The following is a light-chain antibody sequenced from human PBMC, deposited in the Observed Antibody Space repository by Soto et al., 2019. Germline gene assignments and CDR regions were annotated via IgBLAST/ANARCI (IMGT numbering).Light chain of an antibody. V-gene: IGLV1-40*01. CDR3: QSYDSSLSGSEV. CDR2: GNS. J-gene: IGLJ1*01. CDR1: SSNIGAGYD. Sequence: QSVLTQPPSVSGAPGQRVTISCTGSSSNIGAGYDVHWYQQLPGTAPKLLIYGNSNRPSGVPDRFSGSKSGTSASLAITGLQAEDEADYYCQSYDSSLSGSEVFGYGTKVTV.